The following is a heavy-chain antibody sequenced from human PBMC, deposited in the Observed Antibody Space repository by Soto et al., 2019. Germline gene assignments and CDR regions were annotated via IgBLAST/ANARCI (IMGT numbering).Heavy chain of an antibody. CDR1: GFTFGDYA. D-gene: IGHD1-26*01. J-gene: IGHJ6*03. CDR2: IRSKAYGGTT. CDR3: TRVSDSGSYYYYYMDV. Sequence: GESLKISCTASGFTFGDYAMSWFRQAPGKGLEWVGFIRSKAYGGTTEYAASVKGRFTISRDDSKSIAYLQMNSLKTEDTAVYYCTRVSDSGSYYYYYMDVWGKGTTVTVSS. V-gene: IGHV3-49*03.